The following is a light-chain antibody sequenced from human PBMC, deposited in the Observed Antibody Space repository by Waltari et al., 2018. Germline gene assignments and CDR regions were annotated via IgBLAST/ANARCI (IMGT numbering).Light chain of an antibody. Sequence: QSVLTQPSSASGTPGQRVTISCSGSSSNFGSNDVYWYQQFPGMAPKLVIYKNTQRPSGVPDRFSGSKSGTSASLAISGLRSEDEADYYCAVWDDSLGGREVFGGGTKLTVL. CDR2: KNT. J-gene: IGLJ2*01. V-gene: IGLV1-47*01. CDR3: AVWDDSLGGREV. CDR1: SSNFGSND.